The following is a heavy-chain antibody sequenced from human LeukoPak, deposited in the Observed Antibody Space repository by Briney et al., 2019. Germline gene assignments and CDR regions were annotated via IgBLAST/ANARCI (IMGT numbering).Heavy chain of an antibody. Sequence: GGSLRLSCSASGFPFSSYAMHRVRQAPGKGLEYFSAISDSGGSTYYADSVKGRFTISRDNSKNTLYLQMSSLRAEDTAVDFCVRGYSFGPYGMDVWGQGTTVTVSS. CDR2: ISDSGGST. CDR1: GFPFSSYA. D-gene: IGHD2-15*01. J-gene: IGHJ6*02. CDR3: VRGYSFGPYGMDV. V-gene: IGHV3-64D*09.